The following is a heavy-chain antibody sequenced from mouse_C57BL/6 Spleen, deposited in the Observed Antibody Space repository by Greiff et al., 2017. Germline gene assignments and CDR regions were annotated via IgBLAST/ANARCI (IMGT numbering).Heavy chain of an antibody. D-gene: IGHD1-1*01. CDR2: ISSGGDYI. CDR1: GFTFSSYA. Sequence: EVKVVESGEGLVKPGGSLKLSCAASGFTFSSYAMSWVRQTPEKRLEWVAYISSGGDYIYYADTVKGRFTIPRDTARNTLYLQMSSLKSEDTAMYYCTRDQHYYGSSLYAMDYWGQGTSVTVSA. CDR3: TRDQHYYGSSLYAMDY. V-gene: IGHV5-9-1*02. J-gene: IGHJ4*01.